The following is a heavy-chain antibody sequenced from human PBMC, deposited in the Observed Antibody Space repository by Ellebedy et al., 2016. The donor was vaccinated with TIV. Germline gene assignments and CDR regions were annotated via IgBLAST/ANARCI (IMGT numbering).Heavy chain of an antibody. CDR3: ARRGDYGGKLYYFDY. D-gene: IGHD4-23*01. Sequence: SETLSLTCAVYGGSISSYYWSWIRQPPGKGLEWIGYIYYSGSTNYNPSLKSRVTISVDTSKNQFSLKLSSVTAADTAVYYCARRGDYGGKLYYFDYWGQGTLVTVSS. CDR2: IYYSGST. V-gene: IGHV4-59*08. J-gene: IGHJ4*02. CDR1: GGSISSYY.